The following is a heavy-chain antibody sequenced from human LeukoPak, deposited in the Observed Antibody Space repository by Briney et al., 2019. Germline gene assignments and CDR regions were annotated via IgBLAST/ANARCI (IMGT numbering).Heavy chain of an antibody. Sequence: GGSLRLSCAASGFTFSSYEMNWVRQAPGKGLEWLSSISKSGSNVYYADSVKGRFTIFRDNAKNSLYLQMNSLRAEDTAVYYCAREGGSDWDNYYYYMDVWGKGTTVTVSS. CDR3: AREGGSDWDNYYYYMDV. CDR2: ISKSGSNV. V-gene: IGHV3-48*03. D-gene: IGHD1-26*01. CDR1: GFTFSSYE. J-gene: IGHJ6*03.